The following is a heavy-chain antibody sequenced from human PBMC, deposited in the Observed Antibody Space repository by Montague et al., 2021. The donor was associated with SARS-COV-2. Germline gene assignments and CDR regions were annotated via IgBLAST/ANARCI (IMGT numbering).Heavy chain of an antibody. CDR3: ARDIAVAGLFDY. J-gene: IGHJ4*02. Sequence: TLSLTCTVSGGSISSDNYYWSWIRQPAGKGLEWIGRISISGSTNYNPSLKSRVTISVDTSKNQFSLKLSSVTAADTAVYYCARDIAVAGLFDYWGQGTLVTVSS. D-gene: IGHD6-19*01. V-gene: IGHV4-61*02. CDR1: GGSISSDNYY. CDR2: ISISGST.